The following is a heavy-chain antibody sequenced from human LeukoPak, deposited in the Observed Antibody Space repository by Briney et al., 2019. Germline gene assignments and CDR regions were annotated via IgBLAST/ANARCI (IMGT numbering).Heavy chain of an antibody. V-gene: IGHV4-39*07. J-gene: IGHJ3*02. Sequence: SETLSLTCTVSGGSISSSSYYWGWIRQPPGKGLEWIGSIYYSGSTYYNPSLKSRVTMSVDTSKNQFSLKLSSVTAADTAVYYCARVRARGCAFDIWGQGTMVTVSS. CDR2: IYYSGST. CDR3: ARVRARGCAFDI. CDR1: GGSISSSSYY.